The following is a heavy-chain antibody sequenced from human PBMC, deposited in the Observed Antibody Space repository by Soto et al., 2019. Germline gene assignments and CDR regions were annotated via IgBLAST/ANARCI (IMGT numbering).Heavy chain of an antibody. D-gene: IGHD4-17*01. CDR2: ISWNSGSI. V-gene: IGHV3-9*01. Sequence: GGSLRLSCAASGFTFDDYAMHWVRQAPGKGLEWVSGISWNSGSIGYADSVKGRFIISRDNAKNSLYLQMNSLRAEDTALYYCAKDINARPTVTTFAGRFYSRAATGGSLDVWGKGTTVTVSS. CDR3: AKDINARPTVTTFAGRFYSRAATGGSLDV. CDR1: GFTFDDYA. J-gene: IGHJ6*04.